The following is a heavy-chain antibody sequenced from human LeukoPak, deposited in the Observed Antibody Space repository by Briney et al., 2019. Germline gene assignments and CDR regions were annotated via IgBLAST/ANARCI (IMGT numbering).Heavy chain of an antibody. Sequence: GGSLRLSCAASGFTFSSYSMNWVRQAPGKGLEWVSSISSSSSYIYYADSVKGRFTISRDNAKNSLYLQMNSLRAEDTAVYYCARDGITMRILEYWGQGTLVTVSS. J-gene: IGHJ4*02. CDR1: GFTFSSYS. V-gene: IGHV3-21*01. D-gene: IGHD3-10*01. CDR2: ISSSSSYI. CDR3: ARDGITMRILEY.